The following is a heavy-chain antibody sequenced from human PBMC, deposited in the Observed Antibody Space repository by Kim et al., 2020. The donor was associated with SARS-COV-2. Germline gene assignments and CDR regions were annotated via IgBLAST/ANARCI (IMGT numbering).Heavy chain of an antibody. CDR3: AGGTLLRHKLREDPIDC. CDR2: IYHSGST. CDR1: GGSISSSNW. J-gene: IGHJ4*02. Sequence: SETLSLTCAVSGGSISSSNWWSWVRQPPGKGLEWIGEIYHSGSTNYNPPHKSRVTIAVDKSKNQFSLKLSSVTAADTAVYYCAGGTLLRHKLREDPIDCWGQGTLVTVSS. D-gene: IGHD1-26*01. V-gene: IGHV4-4*02.